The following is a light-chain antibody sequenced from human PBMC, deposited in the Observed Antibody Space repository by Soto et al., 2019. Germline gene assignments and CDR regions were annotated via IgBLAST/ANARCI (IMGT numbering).Light chain of an antibody. V-gene: IGLV2-8*01. CDR3: SSYTSSSTPVV. J-gene: IGLJ2*01. CDR2: EVS. CDR1: SSDVGGYNY. Sequence: QSVLTQPPSASGSPGQSVTISCAGTSSDVGGYNYVSWYQQYPGKVPKLMIYEVSERPSGVPDRFSGSKSGNTAFLTVSGLQAEDEADYYCSSYTSSSTPVVFGGGTKLTVL.